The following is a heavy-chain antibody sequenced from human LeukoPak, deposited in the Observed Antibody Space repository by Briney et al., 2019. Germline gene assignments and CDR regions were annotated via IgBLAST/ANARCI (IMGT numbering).Heavy chain of an antibody. D-gene: IGHD6-19*01. J-gene: IGHJ4*02. CDR3: ARCATGWDYFDY. CDR2: ISYDGSNK. Sequence: GGSLRLSCAASGFTFTSYGMHWVRQAPGKGLEWVAVISYDGSNKYYADSVKGRFTISRDNSKNTLYLQMNSLRAEDTAVYYCARCATGWDYFDYWGQGTLVTVSS. V-gene: IGHV3-30*19. CDR1: GFTFTSYG.